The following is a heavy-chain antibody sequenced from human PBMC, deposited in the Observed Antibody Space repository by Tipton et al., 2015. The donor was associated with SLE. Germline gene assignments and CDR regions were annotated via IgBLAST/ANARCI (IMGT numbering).Heavy chain of an antibody. D-gene: IGHD6-13*01. CDR1: GGSIRSHY. Sequence: TLSLPCTVSGGSIRSHYWSWIRQPLGKGLEWIGYMYHSGSTKYNPSLKSRVTISLDTSKNQVSLKLTSVTAADTAVYYCARGWYSRNWEWWFDPWGQGTLVTVSS. CDR3: ARGWYSRNWEWWFDP. CDR2: MYHSGST. J-gene: IGHJ5*02. V-gene: IGHV4-59*11.